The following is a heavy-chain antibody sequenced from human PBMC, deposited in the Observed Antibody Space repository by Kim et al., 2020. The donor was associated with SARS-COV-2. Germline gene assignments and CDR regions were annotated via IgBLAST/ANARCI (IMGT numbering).Heavy chain of an antibody. J-gene: IGHJ4*02. V-gene: IGHV3-13*01. D-gene: IGHD6-19*01. Sequence: PGSVEGRFTISRENAKNSVYLQMNSLRAGDTAVYYCARGRGLAVAANFDYWGQGTLVTVSS. CDR3: ARGRGLAVAANFDY.